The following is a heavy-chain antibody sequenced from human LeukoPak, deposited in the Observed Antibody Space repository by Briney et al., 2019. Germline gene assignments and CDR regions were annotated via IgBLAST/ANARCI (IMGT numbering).Heavy chain of an antibody. J-gene: IGHJ5*02. V-gene: IGHV3-30*18. CDR1: GFTFSSYG. D-gene: IGHD2-15*01. CDR2: ISYDGSNK. CDR3: AKDNSPGYCSGGSCYSEFDP. Sequence: PGRSLRLSCAASGFTFSSYGMHWVRQAPGKGLEWVAVISYDGSNKYYADSVKGRFTISRDNSKNALYLQMNSLRDEDTAVYYCAKDNSPGYCSGGSCYSEFDPWGQGTLVTVSS.